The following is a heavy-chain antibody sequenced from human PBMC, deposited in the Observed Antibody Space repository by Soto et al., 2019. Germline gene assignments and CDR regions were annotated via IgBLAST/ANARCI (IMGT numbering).Heavy chain of an antibody. CDR3: ARHTPASSSSDH. Sequence: QLQLQESGPGLVKPSETLSLTCTVSGGSISSSSYYWGWIRQPPGKGLEWIGSIYYSGSTYYNPSLKSRVTISVDTSKNQFSLKLSSVTAADTAVYYCARHTPASSSSDHWGQGTLVTVSS. CDR1: GGSISSSSYY. J-gene: IGHJ4*02. D-gene: IGHD2-2*01. CDR2: IYYSGST. V-gene: IGHV4-39*01.